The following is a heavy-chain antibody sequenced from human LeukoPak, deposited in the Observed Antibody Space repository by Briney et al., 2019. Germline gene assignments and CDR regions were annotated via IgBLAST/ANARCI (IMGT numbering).Heavy chain of an antibody. CDR2: ISGSGGST. CDR3: AKNPPRIVGATVWFDP. J-gene: IGHJ5*02. Sequence: GGSLRLSCAASGFTFSSYAMSWVRQAPGKGLEWVSAISGSGGSTYYADSVKGRFTISRDNSKNTLYLQMNSLRAEDTAVYYCAKNPPRIVGATVWFDPWGQGTLVTVSS. D-gene: IGHD1-26*01. CDR1: GFTFSSYA. V-gene: IGHV3-23*01.